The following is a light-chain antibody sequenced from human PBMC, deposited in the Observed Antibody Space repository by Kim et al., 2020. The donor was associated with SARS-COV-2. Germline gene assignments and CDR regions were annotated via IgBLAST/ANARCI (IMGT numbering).Light chain of an antibody. CDR2: AAS. J-gene: IGKJ4*01. Sequence: ASVGDSVTITCRASQAIGKYLVWFQQKPGKGPKRLIYAASTLESGVPSRFSGSGSGTEFTLTISSLQPEDSATYFCLQHNVYPLTFGGGTKVEIK. V-gene: IGKV1-17*03. CDR3: LQHNVYPLT. CDR1: QAIGKY.